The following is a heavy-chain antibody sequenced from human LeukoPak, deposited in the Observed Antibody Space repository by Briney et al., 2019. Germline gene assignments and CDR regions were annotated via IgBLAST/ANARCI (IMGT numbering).Heavy chain of an antibody. CDR1: GFTFSRYT. Sequence: GGSLRLSCAASGFTFSRYTMNWVRQAPGKGLEWVSHISTSGSAMYYADSVKGRFTVSRDNSKNTLFLQMNSLRAEDTAVYYCAKDGGLWVSAHWGDSWGRGTLVTVSS. J-gene: IGHJ4*02. D-gene: IGHD7-27*01. CDR2: ISTSGSAM. CDR3: AKDGGLWVSAHWGDS. V-gene: IGHV3-48*01.